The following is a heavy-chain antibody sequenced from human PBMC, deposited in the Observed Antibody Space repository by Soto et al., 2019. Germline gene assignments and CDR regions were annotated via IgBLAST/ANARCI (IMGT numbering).Heavy chain of an antibody. CDR1: GFTFSNYA. V-gene: IGHV3-23*01. Sequence: GGSLRLSCAASGFTFSNYAMSWVRQAPGKGLEWVSGISDSGGSTYNADSVRGRFTISRDNSKNTLYLQMNSLRAEDAAIYYCAKDLGTPGGGATLDTWGRGPLVTVSS. CDR2: ISDSGGST. CDR3: AKDLGTPGGGATLDT. D-gene: IGHD1-26*01. J-gene: IGHJ5*02.